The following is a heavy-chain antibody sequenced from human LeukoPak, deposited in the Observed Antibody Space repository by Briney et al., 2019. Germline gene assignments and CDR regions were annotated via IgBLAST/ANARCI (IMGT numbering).Heavy chain of an antibody. CDR1: GYTFTGYY. CDR3: ARDYDYVWGSPPAY. V-gene: IGHV1-2*02. Sequence: ASVKVSCKASGYTFTGYYMHWVRQAPGQGLEWMGWINPNSGGTNYAQKFQGRVTITRDTSISTAYMKLSRLRSDDTAVYYCARDYDYVWGSPPAYWGQGTLVTVSS. D-gene: IGHD3-16*01. J-gene: IGHJ4*02. CDR2: INPNSGGT.